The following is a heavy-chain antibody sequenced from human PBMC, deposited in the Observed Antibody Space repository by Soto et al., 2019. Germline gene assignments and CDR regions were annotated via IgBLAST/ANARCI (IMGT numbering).Heavy chain of an antibody. Sequence: SETLSLTCAVSGGSISSSNWWSWVRQPPGKGLEWIGEIYHSGSTNYNPSLKSRVTISVDKSKNQFSLKLSSVTAADTAVYYCARGGDYYDFWSGRYYFDYWGQGTLVTVSS. V-gene: IGHV4-4*02. CDR2: IYHSGST. CDR1: GGSISSSNW. D-gene: IGHD3-3*01. CDR3: ARGGDYYDFWSGRYYFDY. J-gene: IGHJ4*02.